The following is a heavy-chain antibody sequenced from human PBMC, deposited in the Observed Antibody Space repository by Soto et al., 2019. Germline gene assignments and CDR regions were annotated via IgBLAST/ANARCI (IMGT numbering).Heavy chain of an antibody. CDR3: GRWEYGYDYFDD. D-gene: IGHD5-18*01. J-gene: IGHJ4*02. CDR2: IYYSGST. Sequence: PSETLSLTCTVSGGSISSSSYYWGWIRQPPGKGLEWIGSIYYSGSTYYNPSLKSRVTISVDTSKNQFSLKLSSVTAADTAVYYCGRWEYGYDYFDDGGEGTLVTVSS. V-gene: IGHV4-39*01. CDR1: GGSISSSSYY.